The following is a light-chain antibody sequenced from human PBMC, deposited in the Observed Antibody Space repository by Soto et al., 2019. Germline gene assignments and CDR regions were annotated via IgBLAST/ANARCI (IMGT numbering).Light chain of an antibody. CDR1: QGISSY. V-gene: IGKV1-9*01. Sequence: DIQLTQSPSFLSASVGDRVTITCRASQGISSYLAWYQQKPGKAPKLLIYATSTLQSGVPSRFSGSASGTEFTLTVSSLQPEDFATYYCQHLNSYPLTFGGGTKVEI. CDR2: ATS. CDR3: QHLNSYPLT. J-gene: IGKJ4*01.